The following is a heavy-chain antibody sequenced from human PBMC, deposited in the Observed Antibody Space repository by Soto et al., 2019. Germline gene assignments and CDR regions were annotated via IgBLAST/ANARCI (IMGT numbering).Heavy chain of an antibody. CDR3: PTGRLGSSWGTGYYYGMDV. CDR2: IIPIFGTA. V-gene: IGHV1-69*13. CDR1: GDTFSSYA. Sequence: SVKVSCKASGDTFSSYAISWVRQAPGQGLEWMGGIIPIFGTANYAQKFQGRVTITADESTSTAYMELSSLRSEDTAVYYCPTGRLGSSWGTGYYYGMDVRREGAPVTVYS. D-gene: IGHD6-13*01. J-gene: IGHJ6*04.